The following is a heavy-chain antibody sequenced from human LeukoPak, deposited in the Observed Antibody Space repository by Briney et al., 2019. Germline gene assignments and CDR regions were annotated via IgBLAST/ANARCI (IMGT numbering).Heavy chain of an antibody. D-gene: IGHD5-18*01. CDR1: GYSISSGYY. CDR3: ARKDGGYSYGKIDY. Sequence: SETLSLTCTVSGYSISSGYYWGWIRQPPGKGLEWIGSIYHSGSTYYNPSLKSRVTISVDTSKNQFSLKLSSVTAADTAVYYCARKDGGYSYGKIDYWGQGTLVTVSS. J-gene: IGHJ4*02. V-gene: IGHV4-38-2*02. CDR2: IYHSGST.